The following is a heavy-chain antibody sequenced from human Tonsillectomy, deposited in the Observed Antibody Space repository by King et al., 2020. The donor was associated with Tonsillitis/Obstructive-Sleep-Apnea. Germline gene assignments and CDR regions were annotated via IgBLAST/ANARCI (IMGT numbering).Heavy chain of an antibody. CDR2: INHSGST. D-gene: IGHD3-3*01. CDR3: ARSTIFVVVITPLYFDY. J-gene: IGHJ4*02. V-gene: IGHV4-34*01. CDR1: GASFSGHY. Sequence: VQLQQWGAGLLKPSETLSLTCAVYGASFSGHYWSWIRQSPGKGLEWIGEINHSGSTNYNPSLKSRVTISVETSKNQFSLNLSSVTAADTAVYYCARSTIFVVVITPLYFDYWGQGTLVTVSS.